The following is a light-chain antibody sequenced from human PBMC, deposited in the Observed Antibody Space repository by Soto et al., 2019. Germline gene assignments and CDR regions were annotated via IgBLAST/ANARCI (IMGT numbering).Light chain of an antibody. CDR2: DVS. J-gene: IGLJ1*01. CDR3: NSYTSSSTLPYV. V-gene: IGLV2-14*01. Sequence: QSALTQPASVSESPGQSITVSCTGTSSDVGGYNYVSWYQQHPGKAPKVMIYDVSKRPSGVSNRFSGSKSGNTASLTISGLQAEDEADYYCNSYTSSSTLPYVFGTGTKVTVL. CDR1: SSDVGGYNY.